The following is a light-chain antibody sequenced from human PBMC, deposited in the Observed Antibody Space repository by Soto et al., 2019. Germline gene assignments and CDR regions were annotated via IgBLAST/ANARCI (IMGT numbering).Light chain of an antibody. CDR2: EVS. J-gene: IGLJ1*01. Sequence: QSVLTQPASVSGSPGQSITISCSGTSSDVGGYNYVSWYQQHPGKAPKLMIYEVSNRPSGVSNRFSGSKSGNTASLTISGLQAEDEADHHCSSFTSSITYVFGTGTKVTVL. CDR1: SSDVGGYNY. CDR3: SSFTSSITYV. V-gene: IGLV2-14*01.